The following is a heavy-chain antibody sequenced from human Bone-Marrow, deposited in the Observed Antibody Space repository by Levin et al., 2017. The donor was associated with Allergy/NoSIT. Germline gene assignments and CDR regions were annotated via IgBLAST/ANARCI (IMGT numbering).Heavy chain of an antibody. CDR3: ARQSTKNGWYNDAFDV. D-gene: IGHD6-19*01. CDR2: VDPSDSDT. V-gene: IGHV5-10-1*01. J-gene: IGHJ3*01. Sequence: GGSLRLSCKGSGYSFDTYWITWVRQMPGKGLEWMGRVDPSDSDTDYSPSFGGHVTISVDKSITTAYLQWNSLKASDTAMYYCARQSTKNGWYNDAFDVWGQGTTVTVSS. CDR1: GYSFDTYW.